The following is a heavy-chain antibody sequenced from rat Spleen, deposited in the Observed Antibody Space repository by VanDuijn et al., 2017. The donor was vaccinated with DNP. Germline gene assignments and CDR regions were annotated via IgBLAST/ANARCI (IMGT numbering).Heavy chain of an antibody. D-gene: IGHD5-1*01. J-gene: IGHJ4*01. CDR1: GFSLTNYG. V-gene: IGHV2S75*01. CDR3: TRESWGYVMDA. Sequence: QVQLKESGPVLVQASETLSLTCTVSGFSLTNYGVIWVRQSPGKGLEWMGRIWGHGNTDYNSALKSRLSINRDTSKSQVFLKMNSLQTDDTAIYYCTRESWGYVMDAWGQGASVTVSS. CDR2: IWGHGNT.